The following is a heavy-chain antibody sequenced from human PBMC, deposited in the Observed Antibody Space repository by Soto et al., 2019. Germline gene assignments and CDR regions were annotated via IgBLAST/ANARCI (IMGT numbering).Heavy chain of an antibody. J-gene: IGHJ6*02. Sequence: ASVKVSCKASGYIFTGYHMHWVRQAPGQGLEWMGWINPNSGGTKYAQKFQGRVTMTRDTSISTAYMELSSLRSDDTAVYYCARGELSIYYYGMDVWGQGTTVTVSS. D-gene: IGHD1-7*01. CDR1: GYIFTGYH. V-gene: IGHV1-2*02. CDR2: INPNSGGT. CDR3: ARGELSIYYYGMDV.